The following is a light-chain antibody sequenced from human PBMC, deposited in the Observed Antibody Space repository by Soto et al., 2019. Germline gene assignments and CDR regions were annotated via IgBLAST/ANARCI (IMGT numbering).Light chain of an antibody. V-gene: IGKV3-20*01. CDR2: GAS. J-gene: IGKJ5*01. CDR3: QQYGSSPPNT. CDR1: QSVSSSY. Sequence: EIVLTQSPGTRSLSPGERATLSCRASQSVSSSYLAWYQQKPGQAPRLLIYGASSRATGIPDRFSGSGSGTDFTLTISRLEPEDFAVYYCQQYGSSPPNTFGQGTRLEIK.